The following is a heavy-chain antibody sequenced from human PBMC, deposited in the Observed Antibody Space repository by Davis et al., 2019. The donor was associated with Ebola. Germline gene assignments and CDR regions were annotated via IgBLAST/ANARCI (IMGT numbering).Heavy chain of an antibody. J-gene: IGHJ5*02. Sequence: PGGSLRLSCTVSGGSISSYYWSWIRQPPGKGLEWIGYIYYSGSTNYNPSLKSRVTISVDTSKNQFSLKLSSVTAADTAVYYCARDRTTGLNWFDPWGQGTLVTVSS. D-gene: IGHD1-1*01. CDR3: ARDRTTGLNWFDP. CDR1: GGSISSYY. V-gene: IGHV4-59*01. CDR2: IYYSGST.